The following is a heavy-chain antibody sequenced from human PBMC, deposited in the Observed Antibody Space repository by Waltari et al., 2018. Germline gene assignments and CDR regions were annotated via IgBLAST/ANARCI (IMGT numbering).Heavy chain of an antibody. V-gene: IGHV3-7*01. CDR1: GCLLSANW. CDR3: ARSAFWTFDY. Sequence: EVQLVASGGGLVPPGGSLRLSCEASGCLLSANWMAWVRRAPGTGLEWVAGVKQDGGEQYYVDSVKGRFTISRDNAKNSLYLQMNGLRAEDTAVYYCARSAFWTFDYWGQGTLVTVSS. D-gene: IGHD3-3*01. CDR2: VKQDGGEQ. J-gene: IGHJ4*02.